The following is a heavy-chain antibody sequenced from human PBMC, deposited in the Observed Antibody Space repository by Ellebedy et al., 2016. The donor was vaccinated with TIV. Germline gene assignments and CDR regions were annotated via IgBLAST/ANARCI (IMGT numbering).Heavy chain of an antibody. CDR3: ARDSRVTTSYYYYGMDV. V-gene: IGHV3-30*14. CDR1: GFTFSSYA. CDR2: ISYDGSNK. J-gene: IGHJ6*02. Sequence: GGSLRLSCAASGFTFSSYAMHWVRQAPGKGLEWVAVISYDGSNKYYADSVKGRFTISRDNSKNTLDLQMNSLRAEDTAVYYCARDSRVTTSYYYYGMDVWGQGTTVTVSS. D-gene: IGHD4-17*01.